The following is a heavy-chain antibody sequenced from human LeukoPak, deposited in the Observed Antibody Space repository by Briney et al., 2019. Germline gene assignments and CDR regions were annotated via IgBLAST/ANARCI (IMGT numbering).Heavy chain of an antibody. CDR2: ISGSGGST. D-gene: IGHD2-15*01. CDR3: ARDGSRHCSGGTCSHFAY. CDR1: GFTFSSYA. V-gene: IGHV3-23*01. J-gene: IGHJ4*02. Sequence: GGSLRLSCAASGFTFSSYAMSWVRQAPGKGLEWVSAISGSGGSTYYADSVKGRFTISRDNSKNTLYLQMNSLRVEDTAVYYCARDGSRHCSGGTCSHFAYWGQGTLVTVSS.